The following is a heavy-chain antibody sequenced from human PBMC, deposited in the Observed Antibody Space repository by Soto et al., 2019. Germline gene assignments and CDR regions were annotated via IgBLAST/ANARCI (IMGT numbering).Heavy chain of an antibody. V-gene: IGHV1-69*01. D-gene: IGHD2-15*01. CDR1: GATFSSYA. Sequence: QVQLVQSGAEVKKPGSSVKVSCKASGATFSSYAISWVRQAPGQGLEWMGGIIPIFGTANYAQKFQGRVTITADESTSTAYMELSSLRSEDTAVYYCARDGGYCSGGSCYSTDAFDIWGQGTMVTVSS. CDR2: IIPIFGTA. J-gene: IGHJ3*02. CDR3: ARDGGYCSGGSCYSTDAFDI.